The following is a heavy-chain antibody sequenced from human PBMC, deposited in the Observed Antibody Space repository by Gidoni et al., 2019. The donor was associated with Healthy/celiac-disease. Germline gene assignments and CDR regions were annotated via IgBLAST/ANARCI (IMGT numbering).Heavy chain of an antibody. J-gene: IGHJ5*02. V-gene: IGHV1-69*01. D-gene: IGHD3-9*01. CDR1: GGTFSRYA. Sequence: QVQLVQSGAEVKKPGSSVKVACRASGGTFSRYAISWVRQAPGQGLEWMGGIIPIFGTANYAQKFQGRVTITADESTSTAYMELSSLRSEDTAVYYCARGPTLDSWADNWFDPWGQGTLVTVSS. CDR2: IIPIFGTA. CDR3: ARGPTLDSWADNWFDP.